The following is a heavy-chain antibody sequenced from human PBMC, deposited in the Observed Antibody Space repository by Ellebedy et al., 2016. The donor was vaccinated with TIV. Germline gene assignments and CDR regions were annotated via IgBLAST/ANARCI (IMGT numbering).Heavy chain of an antibody. CDR3: ARDFSSSWYWGLHY. J-gene: IGHJ4*02. CDR1: GFTFSSYG. Sequence: PGGSLRLSCAASGFTFSSYGMHWVRQAPGKGLEWVAVIWYDGSNKYYADSVKGRFTISRDNSKNTLYLQMTSLRAEDTAVYYCARDFSSSWYWGLHYWGQGTLVTVSS. CDR2: IWYDGSNK. D-gene: IGHD6-13*01. V-gene: IGHV3-33*01.